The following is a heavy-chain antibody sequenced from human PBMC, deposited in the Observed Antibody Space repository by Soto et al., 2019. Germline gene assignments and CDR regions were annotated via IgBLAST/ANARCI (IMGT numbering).Heavy chain of an antibody. CDR3: ARDESYYYDSSGYRGGAFDI. V-gene: IGHV1-18*01. D-gene: IGHD3-22*01. CDR1: GYTFTSYG. CDR2: ISAYNGNT. J-gene: IGHJ3*02. Sequence: QVQLVQSGAEVKKPGASVKVSCKASGYTFTSYGISWVRQAPGQGLEWMGWISAYNGNTNYAQKLQGRVTMTTDTSTSTAYMELRSLRSDNTAVYYCARDESYYYDSSGYRGGAFDIWGQGTMVTVSS.